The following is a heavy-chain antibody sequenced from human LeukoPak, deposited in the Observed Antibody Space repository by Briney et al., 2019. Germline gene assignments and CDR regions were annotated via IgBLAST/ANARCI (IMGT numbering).Heavy chain of an antibody. CDR2: ISAYNGNT. CDR3: ARADGSWPYYYYYYMDV. V-gene: IGHV1-18*01. CDR1: GYTFTSYG. Sequence: GASVKVSCKASGYTFTSYGISWVRQAPGQGLEWMGWISAYNGNTNYAQKLQGRVTMTTDTSTSTAYMELRSLRSDDTAVYYCARADGSWPYYYYYYMDVWGKGTTVTVSS. D-gene: IGHD6-13*01. J-gene: IGHJ6*03.